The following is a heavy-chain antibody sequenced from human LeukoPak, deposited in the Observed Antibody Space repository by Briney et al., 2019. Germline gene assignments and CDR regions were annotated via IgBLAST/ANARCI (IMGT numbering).Heavy chain of an antibody. V-gene: IGHV1-69*02. CDR3: ARGIGGYFDY. D-gene: IGHD2-15*01. Sequence: SVKVSCTASGGTFSSYTISWVRQAPGPGLEWMGRIIPILGIANYAQKFQGRVTITADKSTSTAYMELSSLRSEDTAVYYWARGIGGYFDYWGQGTLVTVSS. CDR2: IIPILGIA. J-gene: IGHJ4*02. CDR1: GGTFSSYT.